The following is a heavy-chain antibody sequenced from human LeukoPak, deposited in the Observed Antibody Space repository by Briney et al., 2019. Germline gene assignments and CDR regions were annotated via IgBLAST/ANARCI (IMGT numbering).Heavy chain of an antibody. D-gene: IGHD1-26*01. Sequence: SETLSLTCTVSGGSISSDTFYWSWIRQHPGKGLEWVGSIYYSGSTYYNPSLKSRVTMSVDTSKNQFSLNLSSVTAADTAVYYCAREELGATLDYWGQGTLVTVSS. CDR3: AREELGATLDY. CDR1: GGSISSDTFY. J-gene: IGHJ4*02. V-gene: IGHV4-31*03. CDR2: IYYSGST.